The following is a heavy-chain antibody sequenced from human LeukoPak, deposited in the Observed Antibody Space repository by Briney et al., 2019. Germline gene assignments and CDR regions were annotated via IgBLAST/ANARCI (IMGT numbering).Heavy chain of an antibody. CDR3: ARAAYYYDSSGYSFDP. CDR2: INHSGST. V-gene: IGHV4-34*01. CDR1: XGSFXGYY. J-gene: IGHJ5*02. Sequence: TXXLTXAXXXGSFXGYYWSWVRQPPGKGLEWIGEINHSGSTNYNPSLKSRVTISVDTSKNQFSLKLSSVTAADTAVYYCARAAYYYDSSGYSFDPWGQGTLVTVSS. D-gene: IGHD3-22*01.